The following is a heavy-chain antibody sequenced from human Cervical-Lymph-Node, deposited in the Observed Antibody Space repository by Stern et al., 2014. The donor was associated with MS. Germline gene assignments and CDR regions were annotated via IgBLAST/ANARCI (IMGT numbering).Heavy chain of an antibody. CDR1: GFIFEDYV. CDR3: TTLPSNMAYFDY. CDR2: ISWNSANV. J-gene: IGHJ4*02. V-gene: IGHV3-9*01. Sequence: EVQLEESGGGLVQPGRSLRLSCVASGFIFEDYVMHWVRQAPGKGLEWVSVISWNSANVDYADPVQGRFTISRDNAKTSLYLQMNSLRPEDTAFYYCTTLPSNMAYFDYWGQGALVTVSS. D-gene: IGHD5-24*01.